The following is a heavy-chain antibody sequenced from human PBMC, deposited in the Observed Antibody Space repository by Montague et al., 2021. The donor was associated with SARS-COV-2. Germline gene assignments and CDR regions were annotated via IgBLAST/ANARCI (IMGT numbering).Heavy chain of an antibody. CDR3: AVNSNYYYYYGMDV. V-gene: IGHV4-38-2*02. D-gene: IGHD4-11*01. CDR2: IYHSGST. Sequence: SETLSLTCTVSGYSLSSGYYWGWIRQPPGKGLEWIGSIYHSGSTYYNPSLKSRVTISVDTTKNQSSLKLSSVTAADTAVYYSAVNSNYYYYYGMDVWGQGTTVTVSS. CDR1: GYSLSSGYY. J-gene: IGHJ6*02.